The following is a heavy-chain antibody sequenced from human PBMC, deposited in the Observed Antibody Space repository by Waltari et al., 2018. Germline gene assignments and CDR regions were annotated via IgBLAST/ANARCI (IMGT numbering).Heavy chain of an antibody. CDR3: AKGKRAPDY. CDR1: GFTFSGSW. CDR2: INQDGSEK. Sequence: DVQLVESGGDLVPPGESLRLSCAVSGFTFSGSWMSWVRRAPGKGLEWVANINQDGSEKYYVDSVMGRFSISRDNAKNSLFLQMNSLRAEDTAVYYCAKGKRAPDYWGQGTLVTVSS. V-gene: IGHV3-7*01. J-gene: IGHJ4*02.